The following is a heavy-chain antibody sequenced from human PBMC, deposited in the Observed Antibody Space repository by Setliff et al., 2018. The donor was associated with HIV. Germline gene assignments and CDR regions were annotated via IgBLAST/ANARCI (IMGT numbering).Heavy chain of an antibody. CDR1: GYTFTNYW. CDR3: ARLSVVTATRIYYFDY. CDR2: IYPGDSDT. D-gene: IGHD2-21*02. Sequence: GESLKISCKGSGYTFTNYWIAWVRQMPGKGLEWMGIIYPGDSDTRYSPSFQGQVTISADESISTAYLQWSSLKASDTAMYYCARLSVVTATRIYYFDYWGQGTLVTVSS. J-gene: IGHJ4*02. V-gene: IGHV5-51*01.